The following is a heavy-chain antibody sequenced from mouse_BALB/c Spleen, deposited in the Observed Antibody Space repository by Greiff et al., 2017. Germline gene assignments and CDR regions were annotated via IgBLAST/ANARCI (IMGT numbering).Heavy chain of an antibody. CDR2: IWSGGST. D-gene: IGHD2-2*01. CDR3: AREEGYGRIAY. Sequence: VQRVESGPGLVQPSQSLSITCTVSGFSLTSYGVHWVRQSPGKGLEWLGVIWSGGSTDYNAAFISRLSISKDNSKSQVFFKMNSLQANDTAIYYCAREEGYGRIAYWGQGTLVTVSA. V-gene: IGHV2-2*02. CDR1: GFSLTSYG. J-gene: IGHJ3*01.